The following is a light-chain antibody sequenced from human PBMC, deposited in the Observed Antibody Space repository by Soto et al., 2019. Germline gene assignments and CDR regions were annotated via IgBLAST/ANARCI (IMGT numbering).Light chain of an antibody. J-gene: IGKJ1*01. Sequence: DIQMTQSPSSLSASVGDRVAITCLASQSISSYLNWYQQKPGKAPKLLIYAASSLQSGVPSRFSGSGSGTDFTLTISSLQPADFVTYYCQQSYSTPHRAWTFGQGTKVDIK. CDR3: QQSYSTPHRAWT. CDR1: QSISSY. CDR2: AAS. V-gene: IGKV1-39*01.